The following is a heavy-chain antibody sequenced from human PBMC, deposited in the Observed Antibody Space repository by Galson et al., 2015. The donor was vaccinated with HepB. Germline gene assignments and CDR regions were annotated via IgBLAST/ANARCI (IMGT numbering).Heavy chain of an antibody. Sequence: SLRLSCAASGFTFSSYAMSWVRQAPGKGLEWVSSISDNGDSTHYAASVKGRFTISRDNSKNTLYLQMNSLRVDDTAVYYCAKGRSSWYGGDLEYWGQGTLVTVSS. D-gene: IGHD6-13*01. CDR2: ISDNGDST. J-gene: IGHJ4*02. CDR1: GFTFSSYA. CDR3: AKGRSSWYGGDLEY. V-gene: IGHV3-23*01.